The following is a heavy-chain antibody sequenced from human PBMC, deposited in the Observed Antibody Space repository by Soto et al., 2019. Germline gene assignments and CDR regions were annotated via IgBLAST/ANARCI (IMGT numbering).Heavy chain of an antibody. CDR3: ARATAEGLYYYYGMDV. V-gene: IGHV3-33*05. Sequence: PGGSLRLCCAACGFSVSSSGMHWACQAQGKGLEWVAVISYDGSNKYYADSVKGRFTISRDNSKNTLYLQMNSLRAEDTAVYYCARATAEGLYYYYGMDVWGQGTTVTVSS. CDR2: ISYDGSNK. CDR1: GFSVSSSG. J-gene: IGHJ6*02.